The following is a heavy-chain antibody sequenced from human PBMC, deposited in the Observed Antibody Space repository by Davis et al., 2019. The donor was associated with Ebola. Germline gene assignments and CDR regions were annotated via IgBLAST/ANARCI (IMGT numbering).Heavy chain of an antibody. CDR1: GFTFSSYW. J-gene: IGHJ5*02. CDR3: AREEGYYGSGGNWFDP. D-gene: IGHD3-10*01. V-gene: IGHV3-7*03. CDR2: IKQGGSEK. Sequence: PGGSLRLSCAASGFTFSSYWMSWVRQAPGKGLEWVANIKQGGSEKYYVDSVKGRFTISRDNAKNSLYLQMNSLRAEDTAVYYCAREEGYYGSGGNWFDPWGQGTLVTVSS.